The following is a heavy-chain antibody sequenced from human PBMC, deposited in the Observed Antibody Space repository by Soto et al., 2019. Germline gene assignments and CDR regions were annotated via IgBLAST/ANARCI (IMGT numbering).Heavy chain of an antibody. CDR2: ISYDGSNK. CDR3: AKDQNGRYQLYYYYMDV. Sequence: GGSLRLSCAASGLTFSSYGMHWVRQAPGKGLEWVAVISYDGSNKYYADSVKGRFTISRDNSKNTLYLQMNSLRAEDTAVYYCAKDQNGRYQLYYYYMDVWGKGTTVTVSS. J-gene: IGHJ6*03. D-gene: IGHD2-2*01. CDR1: GLTFSSYG. V-gene: IGHV3-30*18.